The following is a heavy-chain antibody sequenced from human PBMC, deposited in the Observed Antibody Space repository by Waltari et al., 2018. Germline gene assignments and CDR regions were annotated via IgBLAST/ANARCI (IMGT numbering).Heavy chain of an antibody. CDR1: GFTFSRYW. CDR2: IESDESRT. D-gene: IGHD7-27*01. CDR3: VRDEPGDGLDF. J-gene: IGHJ4*02. Sequence: EVQLVESGGALVQPGGSLRLSCATSGFTFSRYWMHWVRQAPGKGLMGVSHIESDESRTTYADSVKGRFTISRDNAKNTVYLQMNSLRDEDTAVYYCVRDEPGDGLDFWGQGTLVTVSS. V-gene: IGHV3-74*03.